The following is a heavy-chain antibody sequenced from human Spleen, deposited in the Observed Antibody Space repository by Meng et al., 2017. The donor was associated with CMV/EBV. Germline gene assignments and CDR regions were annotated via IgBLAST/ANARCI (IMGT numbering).Heavy chain of an antibody. D-gene: IGHD1-26*01. CDR3: AKHGDFYSGSRFDY. CDR2: IWYDGSNK. V-gene: IGHV3-33*06. J-gene: IGHJ4*02. CDR1: GFTFSSYG. Sequence: GESLKISCAASGFTFSSYGMHWVRQAPGKGLEWVAVIWYDGSNKYYADSVKGRFTISRDNSKNTLYLQMNSLRAEDTALYYCAKHGDFYSGSRFDYWGLGTQVTVSS.